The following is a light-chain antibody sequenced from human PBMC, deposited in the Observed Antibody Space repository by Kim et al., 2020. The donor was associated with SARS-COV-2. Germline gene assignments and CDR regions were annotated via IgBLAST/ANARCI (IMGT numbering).Light chain of an antibody. V-gene: IGLV1-47*02. CDR1: SSNIGTNF. J-gene: IGLJ2*01. Sequence: QSVLSQPPSASGTPGQSVTISCSGSSSNIGTNFLYWYRQLPGTAPKLLIYINNKRPSGVPDRFSASKSGTSGSLAISGLRSEDEADYYCGAWDESLSVMAFGGGTQLTVL. CDR2: INN. CDR3: GAWDESLSVMA.